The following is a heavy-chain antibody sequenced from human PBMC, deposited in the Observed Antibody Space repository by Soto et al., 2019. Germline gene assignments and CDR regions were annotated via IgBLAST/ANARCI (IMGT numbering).Heavy chain of an antibody. CDR2: IYYSGST. D-gene: IGHD6-19*01. CDR1: GGSISSYY. V-gene: IGHV4-59*08. CDR3: ARHGSGSILYYYMDV. J-gene: IGHJ6*03. Sequence: SETLSLTCTVSGGSISSYYWSWIRQPPGKGLEWIGYIYYSGSTNYNPSLKSRVTISIDTSKNQFSLKLSSVTAADPAVYYCARHGSGSILYYYMDVWGKGTTVTVSS.